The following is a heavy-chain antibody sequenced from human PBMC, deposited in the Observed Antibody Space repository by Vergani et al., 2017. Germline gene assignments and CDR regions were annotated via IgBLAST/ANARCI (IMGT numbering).Heavy chain of an antibody. J-gene: IGHJ4*02. V-gene: IGHV4-30-4*08. D-gene: IGHD3-9*01. Sequence: QVQLQESGPGLVKPSQTLSLTCTVSGGSISSGDYYWSWIRQPPGKGLEWIGYIYYSGSTYYNPSLKSRVTISVDTSKNQFSLKLSSVTAADPAVYYCARGTYFDRLSKADYYFDYWGQGTLVTVSS. CDR2: IYYSGST. CDR1: GGSISSGDYY. CDR3: ARGTYFDRLSKADYYFDY.